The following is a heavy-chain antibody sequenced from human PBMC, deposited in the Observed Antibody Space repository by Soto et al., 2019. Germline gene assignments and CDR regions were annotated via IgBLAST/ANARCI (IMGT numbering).Heavy chain of an antibody. D-gene: IGHD2-15*01. J-gene: IGHJ2*01. CDR1: GYTFTTYY. Sequence: QVQLVQSGAEVKQPGASVKVSCTASGYTFTTYYMHWVRQAPGQGLEWMGIINPNGGSTTYEQKFQGRVTITRDTSTSTVYMEMGRLRSEDTAVYYCARGDRGGTWFFDLWGRGTLVIVSS. CDR3: ARGDRGGTWFFDL. V-gene: IGHV1-46*01. CDR2: INPNGGST.